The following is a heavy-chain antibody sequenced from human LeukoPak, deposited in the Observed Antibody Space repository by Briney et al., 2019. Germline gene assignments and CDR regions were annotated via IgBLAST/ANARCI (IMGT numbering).Heavy chain of an antibody. J-gene: IGHJ4*02. Sequence: SSETLSLTCTVSGGSISSSSYYWGWIRQPPGKGLEWIGSIYYSGSTYYNPSLKSRVTISVDTSKNQFSLKLSSVTAADTAVYYCARVPPYSSSSWPRFDYWGQGTLVTVSS. CDR2: IYYSGST. CDR1: GGSISSSSYY. V-gene: IGHV4-39*07. CDR3: ARVPPYSSSSWPRFDY. D-gene: IGHD6-6*01.